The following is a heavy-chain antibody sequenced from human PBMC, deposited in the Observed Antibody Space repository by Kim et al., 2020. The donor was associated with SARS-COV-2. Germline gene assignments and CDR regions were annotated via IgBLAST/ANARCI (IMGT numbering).Heavy chain of an antibody. D-gene: IGHD6-13*01. Sequence: GTPHHSPSPKNRVTIAVNTSRNQFALQLSSVTAAGTAVYYCARDHLGTFDIWGQGTMVTVSS. V-gene: IGHV4-31*02. J-gene: IGHJ3*02. CDR2: GTP. CDR3: ARDHLGTFDI.